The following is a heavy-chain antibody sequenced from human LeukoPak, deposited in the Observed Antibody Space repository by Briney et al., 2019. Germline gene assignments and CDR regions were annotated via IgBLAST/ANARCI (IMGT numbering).Heavy chain of an antibody. J-gene: IGHJ4*02. CDR3: ARAWGNYYDSSGYHLDY. CDR2: IYYSGST. Sequence: SETLSLTCTVSGGSISSYYWSWIRQPPGKGLEWIGYIYYSGSTNYNPSLKSRVTISVDTSKNQFSLKLSSVTAADTAVYYCARAWGNYYDSSGYHLDYWGQGTLVTVSS. CDR1: GGSISSYY. V-gene: IGHV4-59*08. D-gene: IGHD3-22*01.